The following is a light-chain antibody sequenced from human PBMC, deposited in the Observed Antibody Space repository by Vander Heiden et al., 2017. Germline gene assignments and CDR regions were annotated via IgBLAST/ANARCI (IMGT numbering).Light chain of an antibody. Sequence: QSVLTQPPSASGTPISCSGSSSNIGSNYVYWYQQLPGTAPKLLIYRNTQRPSGVPDRFSGSKSGTSASLAITGLRSEEEADYYCAAWDDSLSGPVFGGGTKLTVL. V-gene: IGLV1-47*01. J-gene: IGLJ3*02. CDR3: AAWDDSLSGPV. CDR1: SSNIGSNY. CDR2: RNT.